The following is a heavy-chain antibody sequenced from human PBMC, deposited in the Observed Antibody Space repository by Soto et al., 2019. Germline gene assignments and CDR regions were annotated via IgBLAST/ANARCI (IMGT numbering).Heavy chain of an antibody. V-gene: IGHV4-39*01. J-gene: IGHJ2*01. CDR2: IFYSGTT. D-gene: IGHD3-10*01. CDR1: GGSISTSRYY. CDR3: ARQVGSGNWYFDL. Sequence: TSETLSLTCTVSGGSISTSRYYWVWIRQPPGKGLEWIGSIFYSGTTYYNPSLKSRVTISVDTSKNQFSLELTSVTAADTSVFYCARQVGSGNWYFDLWGRGTLVTVSS.